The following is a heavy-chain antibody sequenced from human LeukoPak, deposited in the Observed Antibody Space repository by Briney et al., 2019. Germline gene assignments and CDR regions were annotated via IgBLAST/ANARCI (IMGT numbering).Heavy chain of an antibody. CDR1: GYGFSSYW. CDR2: IYPVDSDT. CDR3: ARQAVTGLFFDF. D-gene: IGHD4-17*01. V-gene: IGHV5-51*01. Sequence: PGESLKISCKGSGYGFSSYWIGWVRQIPGKGLEWMGIIYPVDSDTRYSPSFQGQVTISVDKSIGTAYLQWSSLKASDTAMYFCARQAVTGLFFDFWAQGTLVAVSS. J-gene: IGHJ4*02.